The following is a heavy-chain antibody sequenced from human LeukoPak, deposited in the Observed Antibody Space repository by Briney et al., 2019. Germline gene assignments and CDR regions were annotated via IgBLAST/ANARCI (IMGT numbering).Heavy chain of an antibody. D-gene: IGHD3-3*01. Sequence: PGGSLRLSCAASGFTFSSYSMNWVRQAPGKGLEWVSYVSSSSSTIYYADSVKGRFTISRDNAKNSLYLQMNSLRAEDTAVYYCARDLFWSGYGSVDYWGQGTLVTVSS. V-gene: IGHV3-48*01. J-gene: IGHJ4*02. CDR3: ARDLFWSGYGSVDY. CDR1: GFTFSSYS. CDR2: VSSSSSTI.